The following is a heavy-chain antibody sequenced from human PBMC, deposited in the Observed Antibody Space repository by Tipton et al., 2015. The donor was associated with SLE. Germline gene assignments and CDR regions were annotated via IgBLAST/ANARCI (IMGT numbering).Heavy chain of an antibody. Sequence: TLSLTCAVSGGSISSGSYAWNWIRQSPGKGLEWIGYIYPSGSSHYSPSFKSRLTISVDSSRSEISLMLSSVTAADTAVYYCATSLIVQGIFFDFWGQGTLVTVSS. CDR3: ATSLIVQGIFFDF. V-gene: IGHV4-30-2*06. D-gene: IGHD1-26*01. J-gene: IGHJ4*02. CDR1: GGSISSGSYA. CDR2: IYPSGSS.